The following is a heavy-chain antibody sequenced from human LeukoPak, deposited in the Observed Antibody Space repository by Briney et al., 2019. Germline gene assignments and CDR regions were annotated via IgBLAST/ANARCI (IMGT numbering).Heavy chain of an antibody. CDR3: ATWGLHFDI. V-gene: IGHV1-2*02. J-gene: IGHJ3*02. D-gene: IGHD3-16*01. CDR2: IRPNSGGT. CDR1: GYTFAVYY. Sequence: HRASVKVSCKASGYTFAVYYMYWVRQAPGQGLEWMGWIRPNSGGTNYTQKFQGRVTMTRDTSINTAYMELSRLTSDDTAVYFCATWGLHFDIWGQGTMVTVAS.